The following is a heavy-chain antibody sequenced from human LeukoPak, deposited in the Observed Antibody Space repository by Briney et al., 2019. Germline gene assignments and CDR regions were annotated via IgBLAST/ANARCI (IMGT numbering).Heavy chain of an antibody. D-gene: IGHD6-19*01. CDR2: ISGSGGST. V-gene: IGHV3-23*01. J-gene: IGHJ3*02. CDR1: GFTFNNYA. Sequence: GGSLRLSCAASGFTFNNYAMSWVRQAPGKGLEWVSAISGSGGSTYYADSVKGRLTISRDNSKNTLYLQMNSLRAEDTAVYYCAREELALATVEDDAFDIWGQGTMVTVSS. CDR3: AREELALATVEDDAFDI.